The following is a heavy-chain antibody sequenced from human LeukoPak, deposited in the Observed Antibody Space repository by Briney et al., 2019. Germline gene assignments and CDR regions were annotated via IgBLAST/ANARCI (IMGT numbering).Heavy chain of an antibody. V-gene: IGHV3-23*01. CDR1: GFTVSSNY. CDR2: ISGSGSST. J-gene: IGHJ4*02. Sequence: GGSLRLSCAASGFTVSSNYMSWVRQAPGKGLEWVSAISGSGSSTYFADSVKGRVTISRDNSKNTLYLQMNSLRAEDTAVYYCAKAVGYSSGWPRFDYWGQGTLVTVSS. D-gene: IGHD6-19*01. CDR3: AKAVGYSSGWPRFDY.